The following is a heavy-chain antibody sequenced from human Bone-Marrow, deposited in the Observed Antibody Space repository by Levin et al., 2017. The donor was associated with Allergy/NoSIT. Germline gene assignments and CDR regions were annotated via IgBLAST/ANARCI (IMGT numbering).Heavy chain of an antibody. V-gene: IGHV2-5*02. Sequence: ESGPTLVKPTQTLTLTCTFSGFSLSTAGVSVAWIRQPPGKALEWIGHIYWDDDQRYSPSLKSRVSISKDTSKNQVFLTMTNVDSVDTDTYYCAHIGNYNYGFIGGMDSWGQGTLVVVSA. CDR1: GFSLSTAGVS. CDR2: IYWDDDQ. D-gene: IGHD5-24*01. CDR3: AHIGNYNYGFIGGMDS. J-gene: IGHJ5*02.